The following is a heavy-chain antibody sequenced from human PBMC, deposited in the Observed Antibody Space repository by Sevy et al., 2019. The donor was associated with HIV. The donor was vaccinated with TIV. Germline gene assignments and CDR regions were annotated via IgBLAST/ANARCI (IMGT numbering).Heavy chain of an antibody. CDR3: ARAFLDILTGSAFDI. J-gene: IGHJ3*02. Sequence: GGSLRLSCAASGFTFSSYSMNWVRQAPGKGLEWVSSISSSSSYIYYADSVKGRLTISRDNAKNSLYLQMNSLRAEDTAVYYCARAFLDILTGSAFDIWGQGTMVTVSS. CDR2: ISSSSSYI. V-gene: IGHV3-21*01. D-gene: IGHD3-9*01. CDR1: GFTFSSYS.